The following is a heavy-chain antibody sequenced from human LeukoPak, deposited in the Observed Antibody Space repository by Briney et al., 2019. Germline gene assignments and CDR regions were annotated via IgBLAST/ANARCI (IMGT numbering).Heavy chain of an antibody. CDR3: ARGLWPIFYYYGSGSYFDL. CDR2: IYYSGSS. V-gene: IGHV4-30-4*01. J-gene: IGHJ4*02. CDR1: GGSINNGGYY. D-gene: IGHD3-10*01. Sequence: SETLSLTCTVSGGSINNGGYYWSWIRQHPGKGLEWIGYIYYSGSSYYNPSLKSRVTISVDTSKNQFSLKLSSVTAADTAVYYCARGLWPIFYYYGSGSYFDLWGQGSLVSVFS.